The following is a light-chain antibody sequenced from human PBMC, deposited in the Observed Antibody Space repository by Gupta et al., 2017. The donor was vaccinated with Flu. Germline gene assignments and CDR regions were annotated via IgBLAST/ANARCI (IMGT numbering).Light chain of an antibody. J-gene: IGLJ1*01. CDR2: GVS. CDR1: SSDVGSYNY. CDR3: SSYSSTSARV. Sequence: HSALTPPASVSGSPGQSITISCTGSSSDVGSYNYVSWYQQRPGTAPKLMIYGVSNRPSGVSNRFSGSKSGDTASLTISGLQAEDEADYYCSSYSSTSARVFGTGTKVTVL. V-gene: IGLV2-14*01.